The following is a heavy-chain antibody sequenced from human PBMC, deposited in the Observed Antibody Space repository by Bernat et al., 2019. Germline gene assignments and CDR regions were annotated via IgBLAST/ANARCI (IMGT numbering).Heavy chain of an antibody. CDR3: ARELLGDYDILTGYYNGPSFDY. CDR2: INPNSGGT. D-gene: IGHD3-9*01. J-gene: IGHJ4*02. CDR1: GYTFTGYY. V-gene: IGHV1-2*04. Sequence: QVQLVQSGAEVKKPGASVKVSCKASGYTFTGYYMHWVRQAPGQGLEWMGWINPNSGGTNYAQKFQGWVTMTRDTSISTAYMGLSRLRSDDTAVYYCARELLGDYDILTGYYNGPSFDYWGQGTLVTVSS.